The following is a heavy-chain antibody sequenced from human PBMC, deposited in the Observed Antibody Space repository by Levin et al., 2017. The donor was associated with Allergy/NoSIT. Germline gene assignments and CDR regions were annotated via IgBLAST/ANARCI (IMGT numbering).Heavy chain of an antibody. Sequence: GGSLRLSCAASGFNFIDYNMNWVRQAPGKGLEWVSEISSTSYAINYADSVKGRFTISRDNAKNSLSLQMNSLRAEDTAVYYCARGNGHSGVFAFAIWGQGTVVTVSS. V-gene: IGHV3-48*01. CDR2: ISSTSYAI. CDR1: GFNFIDYN. D-gene: IGHD4-17*01. CDR3: ARGNGHSGVFAFAI. J-gene: IGHJ3*02.